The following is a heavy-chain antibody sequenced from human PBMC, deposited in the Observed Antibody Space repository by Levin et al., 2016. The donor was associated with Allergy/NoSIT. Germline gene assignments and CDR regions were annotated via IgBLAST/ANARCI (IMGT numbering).Heavy chain of an antibody. CDR3: AKVEFYYDSYGRPDAYDF. J-gene: IGHJ4*02. D-gene: IGHD3-16*01. CDR1: GYDFIRYS. Sequence: ASVKVSCKAAGYDFIRYSIHWMRQAPGQTLEWLGWINTGNGNTRFSPKFQGRLAITRDTSATTVYMQLSGLRSEDTALYYCAKVEFYYDSYGRPDAYDFWGQGTMVTVSS. V-gene: IGHV1-3*04. CDR2: INTGNGNT.